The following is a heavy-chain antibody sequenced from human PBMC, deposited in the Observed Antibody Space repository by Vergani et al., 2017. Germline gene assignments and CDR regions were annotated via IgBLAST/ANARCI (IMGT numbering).Heavy chain of an antibody. CDR3: ASPLTTVTSSYYYCGMDV. J-gene: IGHJ6*02. D-gene: IGHD4-17*01. V-gene: IGHV1-18*01. Sequence: QVQLVQSGAEVKKPGASVKVSCKASGYTFTSYGISWVRQAPGQGLEWMGWISAYNGNTNYAQKLKGRVTMTTDTSTSTAYMELRSLRSDDTAVYYCASPLTTVTSSYYYCGMDVWGQGTTVTVSS. CDR1: GYTFTSYG. CDR2: ISAYNGNT.